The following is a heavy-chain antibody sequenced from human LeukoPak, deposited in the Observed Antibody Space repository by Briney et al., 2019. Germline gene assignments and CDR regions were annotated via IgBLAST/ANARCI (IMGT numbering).Heavy chain of an antibody. D-gene: IGHD4-23*01. Sequence: SQTLILTCTVSGGSISSNYRSWIRQPPGKGLNWIGYIYYSGSTNFNPDRKGRVTISVDTSKNQFSLKLSSVTAADTAVYYCARFELRWYYFDYWGQGTLVSVSS. V-gene: IGHV4-59*01. CDR2: IYYSGST. CDR1: GGSISSNY. J-gene: IGHJ4*02. CDR3: ARFELRWYYFDY.